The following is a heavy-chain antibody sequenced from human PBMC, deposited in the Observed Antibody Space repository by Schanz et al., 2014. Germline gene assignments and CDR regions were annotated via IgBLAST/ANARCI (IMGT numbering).Heavy chain of an antibody. J-gene: IGHJ6*02. CDR3: AKDGPGGSGSYSADGGMDV. CDR2: INSVGSNT. CDR1: GFTFSSHW. D-gene: IGHD3-10*01. Sequence: EVQLVQSGGGLVQPGGSLRLSCAASGFTFSSHWMHWVRQDPGTGLVWVARINSVGSNTDYADSVKGRFTISRDNSKNTGHLQMNSLRAEDTAVYYCAKDGPGGSGSYSADGGMDVWGQGTTVTVSS. V-gene: IGHV3-74*01.